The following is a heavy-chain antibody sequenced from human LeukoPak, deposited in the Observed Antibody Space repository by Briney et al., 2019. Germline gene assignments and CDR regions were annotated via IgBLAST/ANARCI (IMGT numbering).Heavy chain of an antibody. V-gene: IGHV4-34*01. J-gene: IGHJ5*02. CDR1: GGSFSGYY. CDR2: INHSGST. Sequence: SETLSLTCAVYGGSFSGYYWSWFRQPPGKGLEWIGEINHSGSTNYNLSLKSRVTISVDTSKNQFSLKLSSVTAADTAVYYCARRGRQAGVFDPWGQGTLVTVSS. CDR3: ARRGRQAGVFDP. D-gene: IGHD1-26*01.